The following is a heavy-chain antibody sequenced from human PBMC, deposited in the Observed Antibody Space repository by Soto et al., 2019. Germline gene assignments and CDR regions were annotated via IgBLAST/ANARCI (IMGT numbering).Heavy chain of an antibody. CDR3: ARDKDWAFDY. CDR1: GFTFGSYS. D-gene: IGHD3-9*01. Sequence: EVQLVESGGGLVQPGGSLRLSCVASGFTFGSYSMVWVRQAPGKGLEWVSYIFASSTTIYYADSVKGRFTVSRDNTQNSLFLLMNSLRAEDTAVYYCARDKDWAFDYWGQGTLVTVSS. CDR2: IFASSTTI. V-gene: IGHV3-48*04. J-gene: IGHJ4*02.